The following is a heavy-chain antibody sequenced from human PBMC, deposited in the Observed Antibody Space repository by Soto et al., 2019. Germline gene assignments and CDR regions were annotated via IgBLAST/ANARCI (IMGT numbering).Heavy chain of an antibody. Sequence: ELNLLESGGGLLQPGGSLRLSCVASGFSVTSYAMAWVRQAPGMGLEWVCTVTLSGDYTYYADPVKGRFTISRDNSKNTVYLQLSSLRADDTAVYYCARVGYGDLAQWGQGTWVTVSS. J-gene: IGHJ4*02. CDR1: GFSVTSYA. D-gene: IGHD4-17*01. V-gene: IGHV3-23*01. CDR2: VTLSGDYT. CDR3: ARVGYGDLAQ.